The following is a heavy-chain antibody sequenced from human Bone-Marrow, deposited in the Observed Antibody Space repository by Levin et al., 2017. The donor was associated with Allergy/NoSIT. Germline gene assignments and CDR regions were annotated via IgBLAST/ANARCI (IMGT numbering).Heavy chain of an antibody. CDR1: GFTFSSYA. J-gene: IGHJ4*02. CDR3: ARDHAGLRRGVNFDY. D-gene: IGHD2-8*01. Sequence: GGSLRLSCAASGFTFSSYAMHWVRQAPGKGLEWVAVISYDGSNKYYADSVKGRFTISRDNSKNTLYLQMNSLRAEDTAVYYCARDHAGLRRGVNFDYWGQGTLVTVSS. CDR2: ISYDGSNK. V-gene: IGHV3-30-3*01.